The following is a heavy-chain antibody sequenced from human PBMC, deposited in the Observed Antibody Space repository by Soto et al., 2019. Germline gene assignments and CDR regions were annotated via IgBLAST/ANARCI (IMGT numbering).Heavy chain of an antibody. J-gene: IGHJ6*02. CDR3: ATTLAAGKDYYGMDV. CDR2: IYPGDSDT. Sequence: PGESLKISCKSSGYSFTSYWIGWVRQMPGKGLEWMGIIYPGDSDTRYSPSFQGQVTISADKSISTAYLQWSSLKASDTAMYYCATTLAAGKDYYGMDVWGQGTTVTVSS. CDR1: GYSFTSYW. D-gene: IGHD6-13*01. V-gene: IGHV5-51*01.